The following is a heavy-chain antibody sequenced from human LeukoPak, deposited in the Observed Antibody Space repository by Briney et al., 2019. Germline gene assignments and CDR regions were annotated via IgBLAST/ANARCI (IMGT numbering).Heavy chain of an antibody. D-gene: IGHD6-13*01. CDR1: GGSFSGYY. J-gene: IGHJ3*02. CDR3: AVTFIAAAGDDAFDI. CDR2: INHSGST. V-gene: IGHV4-34*01. Sequence: SETLSLTCAVYGGSFSGYYWSWIRQPPGKGLEWIGEINHSGSTNYNPSLKSRVTISVDTSKNQFSLKLSSVTAADTAVYYCAVTFIAAAGDDAFDIWGQGTMDTVSS.